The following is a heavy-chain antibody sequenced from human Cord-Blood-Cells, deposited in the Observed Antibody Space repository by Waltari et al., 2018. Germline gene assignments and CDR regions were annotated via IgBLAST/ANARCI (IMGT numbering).Heavy chain of an antibody. CDR2: IKQDGSEK. Sequence: EVQLVESGGGLVQPGGSLRLSCAASGFTFSSYWMSWVRQAPGKGLGWVGNIKQDGSEKYYVDSVKGRFTVSRDNAKNSLYLQMNSLRAEDTAVYYCARDWGAAHYWGQGTLVTVSS. J-gene: IGHJ4*02. D-gene: IGHD6-6*01. CDR1: GFTFSSYW. CDR3: ARDWGAAHY. V-gene: IGHV3-7*01.